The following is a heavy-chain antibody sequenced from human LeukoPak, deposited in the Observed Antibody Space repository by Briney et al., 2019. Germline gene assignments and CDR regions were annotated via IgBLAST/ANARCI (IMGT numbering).Heavy chain of an antibody. D-gene: IGHD4-17*01. CDR3: ARGGDYGDLNWFDP. V-gene: IGHV1-69*13. Sequence: SVKVSCKASGGTFISYAISWVRQAPGQGLEWMGGIIPIFGTANYAQKFQGRVTITADESTSTAYMELSSLRSEDTAVYYCARGGDYGDLNWFDPWGQGTLVTVSS. J-gene: IGHJ5*02. CDR2: IIPIFGTA. CDR1: GGTFISYA.